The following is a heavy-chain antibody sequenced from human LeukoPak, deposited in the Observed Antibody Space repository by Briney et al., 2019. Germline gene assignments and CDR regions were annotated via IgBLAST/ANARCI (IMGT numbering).Heavy chain of an antibody. D-gene: IGHD1-26*01. V-gene: IGHV3-7*05. CDR1: GFTFRSYW. J-gene: IGHJ4*02. CDR2: IKQDGSEK. CDR3: ARGGTYYYHYFHY. Sequence: GGSLRLSCVASGFTFRSYWMNWVRQAPGKGLEWVANIKQDGSEKYYVDSVKGRFTISRDNAKSSLYLQMNSLRAEDTAVYYCARGGTYYYHYFHYWGQGTLVTVSS.